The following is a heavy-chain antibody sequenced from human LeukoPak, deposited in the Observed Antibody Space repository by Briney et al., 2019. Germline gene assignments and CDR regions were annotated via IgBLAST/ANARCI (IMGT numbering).Heavy chain of an antibody. D-gene: IGHD2-2*02. CDR2: INPSGGST. Sequence: ASVKVSCKASGYTFTGYYMHWVRQAPGQGLEWMGIINPSGGSTSYAQKFQGRVTMTRDTSTSTVYMELSSLSSEDTAVYYCARDKVVVVPAAIYYYGMDVWGQGTTVTVSS. CDR1: GYTFTGYY. V-gene: IGHV1-46*01. J-gene: IGHJ6*02. CDR3: ARDKVVVVPAAIYYYGMDV.